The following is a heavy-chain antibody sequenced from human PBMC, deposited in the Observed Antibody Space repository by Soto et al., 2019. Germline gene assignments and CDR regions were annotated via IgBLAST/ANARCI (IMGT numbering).Heavy chain of an antibody. V-gene: IGHV4-4*07. CDR1: GDSIGRFY. CDR3: ARDLSGTGLDI. CDR2: VYSTGGV. Sequence: QLQLHESGPGLVKPSETLSLTCNVSGDSIGRFYWSWIRHSAGKGLGWIGRVYSTGGVTYNPALEGRVTISLYRSNNHGSLEMTSVTAADTAVYFCARDLSGTGLDIWGRGTRVSVSS. D-gene: IGHD1-26*01. J-gene: IGHJ6*02.